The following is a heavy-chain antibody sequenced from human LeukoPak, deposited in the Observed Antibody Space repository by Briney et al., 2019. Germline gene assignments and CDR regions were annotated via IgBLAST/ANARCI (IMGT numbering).Heavy chain of an antibody. Sequence: GASVKVSCKASGYTFTSYDINWVRQATGQGLEWMGWMNPNSGNTGYALKFQGRVTMTRNTSISTAYMELSSLRSEDTAVYYCAIKGYYYDSSGYYYFDYWGQGTLVTVSS. CDR1: GYTFTSYD. CDR3: AIKGYYYDSSGYYYFDY. J-gene: IGHJ4*02. CDR2: MNPNSGNT. D-gene: IGHD3-22*01. V-gene: IGHV1-8*01.